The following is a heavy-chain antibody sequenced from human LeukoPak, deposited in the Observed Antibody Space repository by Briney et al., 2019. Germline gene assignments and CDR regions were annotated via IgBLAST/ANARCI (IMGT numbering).Heavy chain of an antibody. CDR3: ARRPVVRGVRDHFDY. J-gene: IGHJ4*02. Sequence: GGSLRLSCAASGFTFSSYAMSWVRQAPGKGLEWVSVISGSGGNTYYADSVKGRFTISRDNSKNTLYLQLNSLRAEDTAVYYCARRPVVRGVRDHFDYWGQGTLVTVSS. D-gene: IGHD3-10*01. CDR1: GFTFSSYA. V-gene: IGHV3-23*01. CDR2: ISGSGGNT.